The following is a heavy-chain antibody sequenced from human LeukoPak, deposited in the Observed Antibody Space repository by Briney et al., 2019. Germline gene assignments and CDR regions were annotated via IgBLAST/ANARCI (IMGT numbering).Heavy chain of an antibody. D-gene: IGHD3-3*01. Sequence: TGGSLRLSCAASGFTFSSFTMNWVRQAPGKGLEWVSGVTGSGGSTYYADSVKGRFTISRGNSKNTLYLQMNSLRAEDTAIYYCARDERLLSFLKWGQGTLVTVSS. J-gene: IGHJ4*02. CDR1: GFTFSSFT. V-gene: IGHV3-23*01. CDR2: VTGSGGST. CDR3: ARDERLLSFLK.